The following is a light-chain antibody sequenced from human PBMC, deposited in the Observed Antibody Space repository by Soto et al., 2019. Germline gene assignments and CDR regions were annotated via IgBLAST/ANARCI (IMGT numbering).Light chain of an antibody. CDR3: QQYGSSPYT. CDR1: QSVSSSY. V-gene: IGKV3-20*01. J-gene: IGKJ2*01. Sequence: EIVLTQSPGTLSLSPGERATLSCRASQSVSSSYLAQYQQKPGQAPRLLIYGASSRATGITDRFSGSGSGTDFTLTISRLEPEDFAVYYCQQYGSSPYTFGQGTKLEIK. CDR2: GAS.